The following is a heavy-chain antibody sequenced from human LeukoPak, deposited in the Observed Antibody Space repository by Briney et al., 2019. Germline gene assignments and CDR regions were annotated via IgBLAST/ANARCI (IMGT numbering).Heavy chain of an antibody. CDR3: AKAPKYYDILTGNYYYYMDV. J-gene: IGHJ6*03. D-gene: IGHD3-9*01. CDR1: GFTFSSYG. Sequence: GGSLRLSCAGSGFTFSSYGMSWVRQAPGKGLEWVSGISGSGGSTYYADSVKGRFTISRDNSKNTLYLQMNSLRAEDTAVYYCAKAPKYYDILTGNYYYYMDVWGKGTTVTISS. CDR2: ISGSGGST. V-gene: IGHV3-23*01.